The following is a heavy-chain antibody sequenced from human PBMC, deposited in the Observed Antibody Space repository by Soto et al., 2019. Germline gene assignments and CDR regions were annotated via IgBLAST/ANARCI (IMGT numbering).Heavy chain of an antibody. V-gene: IGHV4-59*01. CDR2: IYYSGST. Sequence: SETLSLTCTVSGGSISSYYWSWIRQPPGKGLEWIGYIYYSGSTNYNPSLKSRVTISVDTSKNQFSLKLSSVTAADTAVYYCARGVTGTTLWLDPWGQGTLVTVSS. D-gene: IGHD1-7*01. CDR1: GGSISSYY. J-gene: IGHJ5*02. CDR3: ARGVTGTTLWLDP.